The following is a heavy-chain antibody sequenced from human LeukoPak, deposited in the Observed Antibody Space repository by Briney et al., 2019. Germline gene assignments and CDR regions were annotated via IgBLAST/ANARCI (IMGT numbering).Heavy chain of an antibody. V-gene: IGHV3-15*01. CDR1: GFTFSSYG. Sequence: GGTLRLSCAASGFTFSSYGMHWVRQAPGKGLEWVGRIKSKPDGGTTDYAAPVKGRITISRDDSKNTVYLQMNSLKTEDTGVYYCSTGGYFFDYWGQGTLVTVSS. CDR2: IKSKPDGGTT. J-gene: IGHJ4*02. CDR3: STGGYFFDY.